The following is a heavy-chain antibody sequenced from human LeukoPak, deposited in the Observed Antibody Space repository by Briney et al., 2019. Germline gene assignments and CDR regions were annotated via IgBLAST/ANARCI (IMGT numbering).Heavy chain of an antibody. CDR2: ISAYNGNT. D-gene: IGHD3-22*01. CDR1: GYRFTAYY. Sequence: ASVKVSCKASGYRFTAYYLHWVRQAPGQGLEWMGWISAYNGNTNYAQKLQGRVTMTTDTSTSTAYMELSRLRSDDTAVYYCARDERYDSSGYPFDYWGQGTLVTVSS. V-gene: IGHV1-18*04. CDR3: ARDERYDSSGYPFDY. J-gene: IGHJ4*02.